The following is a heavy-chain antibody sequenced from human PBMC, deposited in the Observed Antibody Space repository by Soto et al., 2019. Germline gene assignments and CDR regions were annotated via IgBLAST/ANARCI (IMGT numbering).Heavy chain of an antibody. CDR3: ARNYYFDF. CDR2: IGVTGDT. Sequence: GGSLRLSCAASGFTFSRYAMTWVRLPPGKGLEWVSSIGVTGDTYYADAVKGRFAISRDNSKDTLSLQMSSLRADDTAVYYCARNYYFDFWGLGTLVTVSS. J-gene: IGHJ4*02. CDR1: GFTFSRYA. V-gene: IGHV3-23*01.